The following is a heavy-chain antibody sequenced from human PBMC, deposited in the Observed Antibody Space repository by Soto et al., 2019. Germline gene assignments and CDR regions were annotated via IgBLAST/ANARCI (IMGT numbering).Heavy chain of an antibody. J-gene: IGHJ6*02. CDR1: GFTFSSYA. CDR3: ARDPIQLWPTSSVDV. CDR2: ISYDGSNK. V-gene: IGHV3-30-3*01. D-gene: IGHD5-18*01. Sequence: QVQLVESGGGVVQPGRSLRLSCAASGFTFSSYAMHWVRQAPGKGLEWVAVISYDGSNKYYADSVKGRFTISRDNSKNTRYRQMNSLRTGDTAVYYGARDPIQLWPTSSVDVWGQGTTVTVCS.